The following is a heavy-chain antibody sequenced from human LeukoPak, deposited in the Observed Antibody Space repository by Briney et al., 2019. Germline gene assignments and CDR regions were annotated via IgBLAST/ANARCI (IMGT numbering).Heavy chain of an antibody. Sequence: PGGSLRLSCTASGFTFSTYGMHWVRQAPGKGLEWVALISYDGGNKYYADSVKGRFTTSRDNSKNTLYLQMNTLRAEDTAVYYCAKELTGWYFDLWGRGTLVTVSS. D-gene: IGHD3-9*01. CDR3: AKELTGWYFDL. CDR1: GFTFSTYG. V-gene: IGHV3-30*18. J-gene: IGHJ2*01. CDR2: ISYDGGNK.